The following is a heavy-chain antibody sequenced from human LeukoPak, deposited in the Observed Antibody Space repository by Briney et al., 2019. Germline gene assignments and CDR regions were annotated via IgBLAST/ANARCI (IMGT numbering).Heavy chain of an antibody. D-gene: IGHD3-3*01. J-gene: IGHJ4*02. CDR2: ISGRGGST. CDR3: AKIPTYYDFWSGYYFDY. V-gene: IGHV3-23*01. CDR1: GFTFSSYA. Sequence: PGGSLRLSCAASGFTFSSYAMSWVRQAPGKGLEWVSAISGRGGSTYYADSVKGRFTISRDNSKNTLYLQMNSLRAEDTAVYYCAKIPTYYDFWSGYYFDYWGQGTLATVSS.